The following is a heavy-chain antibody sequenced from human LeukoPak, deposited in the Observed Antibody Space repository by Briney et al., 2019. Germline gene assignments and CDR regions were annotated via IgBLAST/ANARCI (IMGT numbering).Heavy chain of an antibody. CDR1: GYTFTSYY. V-gene: IGHV1-2*02. J-gene: IGHJ4*02. D-gene: IGHD6-19*01. CDR2: INPHSGGT. CDR3: AREVSVAGTMVDY. Sequence: ASVKVSCKASGYTFTSYYLHWVRQAPGQGLEWMGWINPHSGGTNYAQKFQGRVTMTRDTSIATAYMELPRLTSDGTAVYYCAREVSVAGTMVDYWGQGTLVTVSS.